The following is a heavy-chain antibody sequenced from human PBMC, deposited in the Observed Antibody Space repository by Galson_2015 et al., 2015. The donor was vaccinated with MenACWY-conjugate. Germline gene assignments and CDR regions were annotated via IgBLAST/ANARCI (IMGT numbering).Heavy chain of an antibody. CDR1: GFTFYTYT. Sequence: SLRLSCAASGFTFYTYTMSWVRQSPGKGLEWVAGIYRSGHRETFYEDSVKGLFTISRDESNNLEYVQMTSLRVEATAVYYCAKDRHPDGVWNFDYWGQGTLVTVSS. CDR2: IYRSGHRET. V-gene: IGHV3-23*01. D-gene: IGHD4-17*01. J-gene: IGHJ4*02. CDR3: AKDRHPDGVWNFDY.